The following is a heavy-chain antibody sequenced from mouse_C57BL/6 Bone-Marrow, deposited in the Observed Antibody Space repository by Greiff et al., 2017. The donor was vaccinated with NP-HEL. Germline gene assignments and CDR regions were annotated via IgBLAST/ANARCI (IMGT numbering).Heavy chain of an antibody. D-gene: IGHD1-1*01. CDR2: IWSGGST. J-gene: IGHJ4*01. V-gene: IGHV2-5*01. CDR1: GFSLTSYG. Sequence: VQLQQSGPGLVQPSQSLSITCTVSGFSLTSYGVHWVRQSPGKGLEWLGLIWSGGSTDTNAAFMSRLRITKDNSKSQVFFKMNSLQADDTAIYYCAKTPFTTVVDGMDYWGQGTSVTVSS. CDR3: AKTPFTTVVDGMDY.